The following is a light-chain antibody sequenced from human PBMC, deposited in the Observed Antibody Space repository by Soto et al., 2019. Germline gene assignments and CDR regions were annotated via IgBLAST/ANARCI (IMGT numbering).Light chain of an antibody. J-gene: IGKJ2*01. CDR1: RRVSSN. Sequence: EVVMTQSPATLSVSPGGRATLSCRARRRVSSNLAWCQQKPGQAPRLLISGASTRATGIPARFSGSVSGTEFTLTISSLQSEDFAVYYCQQYNNWPPYTVVQGTMVDSK. CDR3: QQYNNWPPYT. CDR2: GAS. V-gene: IGKV3-15*01.